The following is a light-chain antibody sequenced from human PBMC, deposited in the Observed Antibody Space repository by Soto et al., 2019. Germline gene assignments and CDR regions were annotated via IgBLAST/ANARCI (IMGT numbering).Light chain of an antibody. Sequence: QSVLAQPASVSGSPGQSITISCTGTSSDIGHYNYVSWYQQHPGKAPKLMIYDVSKRPSGVPDRFSGSKSGNTASLTVSGLQAEDEADYYCSSFAGSNNFGVFGTGTKVTVL. CDR1: SSDIGHYNY. J-gene: IGLJ1*01. CDR3: SSFAGSNNFGV. CDR2: DVS. V-gene: IGLV2-8*01.